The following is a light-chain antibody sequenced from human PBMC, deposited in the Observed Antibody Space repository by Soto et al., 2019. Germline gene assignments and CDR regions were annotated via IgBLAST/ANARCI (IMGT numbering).Light chain of an antibody. CDR3: QQYHNWPPQYT. CDR2: GAS. V-gene: IGKV3-15*01. CDR1: QTVASN. J-gene: IGKJ2*01. Sequence: EIVMTPSPASLSVSPGEGATLSCRASQTVASNLAWYQQKPGQGPRLLIHGASTRATGVPARFSGSGSGTDFTLTISSLQSEDFAVYYCQQYHNWPPQYTFGQGTKLQIK.